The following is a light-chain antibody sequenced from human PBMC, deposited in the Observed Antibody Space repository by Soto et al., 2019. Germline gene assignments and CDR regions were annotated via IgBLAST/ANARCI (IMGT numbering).Light chain of an antibody. J-gene: IGKJ1*01. Sequence: IVLTQSPATLSLSPGERATLSCRASQSVRSYLAWYQQKPGQAPRLVIFDASNRATGIPARFSGSGSGTDFTLIISDLEPEDFAVYYCQQRSNWPPTWTFGQGTKVDIK. CDR3: QQRSNWPPTWT. V-gene: IGKV3-11*01. CDR2: DAS. CDR1: QSVRSY.